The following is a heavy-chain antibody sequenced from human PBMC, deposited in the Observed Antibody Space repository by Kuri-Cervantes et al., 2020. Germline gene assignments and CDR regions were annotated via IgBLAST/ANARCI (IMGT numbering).Heavy chain of an antibody. D-gene: IGHD6-6*01. J-gene: IGHJ6*02. V-gene: IGHV6-1*01. Sequence: SQTLSLTCAISGDSVSSNSAAWNWIRQSPSRGLEWLGRTYYRPKWYNDYAVSVKSRVTINPDTSKNQFSLQLNSVTPEDTAVYYCARGTVDSSSSVASLYYGMDVWGQGTTVTVSS. CDR1: GDSVSSNSAA. CDR3: ARGTVDSSSSVASLYYGMDV. CDR2: TYYRPKWYN.